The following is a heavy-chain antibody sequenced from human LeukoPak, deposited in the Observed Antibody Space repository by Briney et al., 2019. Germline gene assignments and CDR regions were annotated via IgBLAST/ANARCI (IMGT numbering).Heavy chain of an antibody. V-gene: IGHV4-38-2*02. CDR3: ARVRLDYYYYYMDV. Sequence: SETLSLTCTVSGYSISSGSYWGWIRPPPGKGLEWIGSVYHSGSTYYNPSLKSRVTISVDTSKNQFSLKLSSVTATDTAVYYCARVRLDYYYYYMDVWGKGTPVTVSS. J-gene: IGHJ6*03. CDR2: VYHSGST. CDR1: GYSISSGSY. D-gene: IGHD4-17*01.